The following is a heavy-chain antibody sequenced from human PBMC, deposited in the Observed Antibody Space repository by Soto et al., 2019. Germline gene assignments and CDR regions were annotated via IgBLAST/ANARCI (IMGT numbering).Heavy chain of an antibody. CDR3: AGGIAARPLGY. D-gene: IGHD6-6*01. J-gene: IGHJ4*02. CDR1: GGSISSGGFS. Sequence: QLQLQESGSGLVRPSQTLSLTCAVSGGSISSGGFSWSWIRQPPGKGLESIGYIYHSGSTYYNPSLKSRVTTSVDRSKNELSRKLSSVTAADTAVYYCAGGIAARPLGYWGQGTLVTVSS. V-gene: IGHV4-30-2*01. CDR2: IYHSGST.